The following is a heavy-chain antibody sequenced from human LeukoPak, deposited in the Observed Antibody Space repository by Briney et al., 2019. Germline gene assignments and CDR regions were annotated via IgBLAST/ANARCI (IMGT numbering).Heavy chain of an antibody. J-gene: IGHJ4*02. CDR2: IFYSGST. CDR1: GASVNTNIYY. Sequence: SETLSLTCTVSGASVNTNIYYWAWIRQAPGKGLEWIGSIFYSGSTYYNPSLKSRVTISIDTSKNQFSLKLTSATAADTAVYYCTRSGGYTSSFNWGQGTLLTVSS. D-gene: IGHD6-19*01. V-gene: IGHV4-39*01. CDR3: TRSGGYTSSFN.